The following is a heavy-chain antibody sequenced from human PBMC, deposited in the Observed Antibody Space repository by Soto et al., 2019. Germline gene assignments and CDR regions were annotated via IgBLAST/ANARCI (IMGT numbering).Heavy chain of an antibody. D-gene: IGHD1-26*01. CDR1: GFTFNTHW. CDR2: IYFDGITT. Sequence: GGSLRLSCTASGFTFNTHWMRWVRQAPGKGLVWVSRIYFDGITTNYADSVKGRLTVSRDNAKNTVYLHVNTLRDEDTAVYYCARGGAMGVDYWGQGTLVTVSS. CDR3: ARGGAMGVDY. J-gene: IGHJ4*02. V-gene: IGHV3-74*01.